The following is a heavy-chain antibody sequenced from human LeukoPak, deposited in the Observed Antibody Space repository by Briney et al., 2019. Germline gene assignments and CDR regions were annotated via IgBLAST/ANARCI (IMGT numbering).Heavy chain of an antibody. D-gene: IGHD3-22*01. CDR2: IRGSGGTT. CDR1: GFTFSSYA. J-gene: IGHJ4*02. V-gene: IGHV3-23*01. CDR3: AKSGGGYYYDSSGPIFDY. Sequence: GGSLRLSCAASGFTFSSYAMSWVRQAPGKGLEWGSAIRGSGGTTYYPDSVKGRFTISRENSQNTLYLQMNSLRAEEPAVYYCAKSGGGYYYDSSGPIFDYWGQGTLVTVSS.